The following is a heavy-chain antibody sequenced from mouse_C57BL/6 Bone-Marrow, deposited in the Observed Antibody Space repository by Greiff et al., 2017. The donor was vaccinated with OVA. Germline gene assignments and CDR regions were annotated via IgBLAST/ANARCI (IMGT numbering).Heavy chain of an antibody. J-gene: IGHJ3*01. Sequence: VQLQQSGAELVRPGASVKLSCTASGFNIKDDYMHWVKQRPEQGLEWIGWIDPENGDTEYASKFQGKATITADTSSNTAYLQLSSLTSEDTAVYYCTTVGSGYGAYWGQGTLVTVSA. CDR2: IDPENGDT. CDR1: GFNIKDDY. D-gene: IGHD3-2*02. V-gene: IGHV14-4*01. CDR3: TTVGSGYGAY.